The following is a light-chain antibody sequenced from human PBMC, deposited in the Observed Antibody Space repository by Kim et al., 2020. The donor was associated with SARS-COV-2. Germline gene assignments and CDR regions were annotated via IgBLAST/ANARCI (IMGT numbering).Light chain of an antibody. J-gene: IGLJ1*01. V-gene: IGLV1-40*01. Sequence: QSVLTQPPSVSGAPGQRVTISCTGSSSNLGAGYDVNWYQQLPGTVPKLLIYANSNRPSGVPGRFSGSKSGSSASLAITGLQAEDETDYYCQSYDSSLSGYVFGTGTKVHRP. CDR3: QSYDSSLSGYV. CDR1: SSNLGAGYD. CDR2: ANS.